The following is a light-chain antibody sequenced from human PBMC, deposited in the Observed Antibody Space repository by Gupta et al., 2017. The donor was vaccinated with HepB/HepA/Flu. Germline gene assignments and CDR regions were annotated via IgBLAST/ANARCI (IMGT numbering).Light chain of an antibody. J-gene: IGKJ1*01. Sequence: DVVMTQSPLSLPVTPGQPASISCRSSHSLVFSDGNTYLNWLQQRPGQSPRRLIYKVSNRDAGVPDRISGSGAGTDFILKISRVEAEDMGVYYCMQGTHWPRTFGQGTKVEI. V-gene: IGKV2-30*01. CDR2: KVS. CDR3: MQGTHWPRT. CDR1: HSLVFSDGNTY.